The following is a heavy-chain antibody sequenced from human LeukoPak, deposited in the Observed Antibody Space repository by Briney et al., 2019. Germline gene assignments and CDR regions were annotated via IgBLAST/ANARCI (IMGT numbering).Heavy chain of an antibody. J-gene: IGHJ2*01. CDR1: GYRFTNYW. Sequence: GESLKISCKGSGYRFTNYWIGWVRQMPGKGLEWMGIIYPGDSNTRYSPSFQSQVTISADKSINTAYVQWSSLKASDTAMYYCARRVVNNRNWYFNLWGRGTLVTVSS. CDR2: IYPGDSNT. D-gene: IGHD4-23*01. V-gene: IGHV5-51*01. CDR3: ARRVVNNRNWYFNL.